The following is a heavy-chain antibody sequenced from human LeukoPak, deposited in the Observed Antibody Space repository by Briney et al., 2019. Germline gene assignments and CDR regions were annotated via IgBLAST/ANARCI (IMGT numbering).Heavy chain of an antibody. CDR2: IYYSGST. CDR1: GGSISSGDYY. J-gene: IGHJ4*02. CDR3: ARADFWSGYYNLDY. D-gene: IGHD3-3*01. V-gene: IGHV4-30-4*08. Sequence: TASQTLSLTCTVSGGSISSGDYYWSWIRQPPGKGLEWIGYIYYSGSTYYNPSLKSRVTISVDTSKNQFSLKLSSVTAADTAVYYCARADFWSGYYNLDYWGQGTLVTVSS.